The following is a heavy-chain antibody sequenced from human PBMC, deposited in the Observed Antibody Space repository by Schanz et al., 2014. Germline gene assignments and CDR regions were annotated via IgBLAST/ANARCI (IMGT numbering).Heavy chain of an antibody. D-gene: IGHD2-8*02. V-gene: IGHV3-23*04. J-gene: IGHJ4*02. CDR2: IRDSGDTA. CDR3: AKSLESCPGGRCSRGYFDY. Sequence: EVQLVESGGGLVQPGGSLRLSCAASGFTFTNYAMSWVRQAPGKGLEWVSLIRDSGDTAYYADSVKGRFTISRDNFKGALYLQMSSLRAEDTAVYYCAKSLESCPGGRCSRGYFDYWGQGTLVTVSS. CDR1: GFTFTNYA.